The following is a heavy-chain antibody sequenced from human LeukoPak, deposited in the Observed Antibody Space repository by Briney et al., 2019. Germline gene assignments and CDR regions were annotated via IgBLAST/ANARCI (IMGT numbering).Heavy chain of an antibody. CDR1: GFTFSSYG. CDR3: AKDGRLLLWFGELADYFDY. Sequence: PGGSLRLSCAASGFTFSSYGMHWVRQAPGKGLEWVAVISYDGSNKYYADSVKGRFTISRDNSKNTLYLQTNSPRAEDTAVYYCAKDGRLLLWFGELADYFDYWGQGTLVTVSS. V-gene: IGHV3-30*18. CDR2: ISYDGSNK. D-gene: IGHD3-10*01. J-gene: IGHJ4*02.